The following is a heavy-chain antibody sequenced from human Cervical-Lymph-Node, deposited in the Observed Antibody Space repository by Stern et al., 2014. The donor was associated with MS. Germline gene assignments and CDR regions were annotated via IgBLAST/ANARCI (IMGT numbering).Heavy chain of an antibody. CDR1: GFTFSSSG. Sequence: VQLVESGGAVVQPGRTLRLTCAASGFTFSSSGMHWVHQAQGKGLERETVISYDGNHKYYAASVKGRFTISRDNSKNTLHLQMNSVTPDDTAIYYCARDYEDTSMLFDHWGQGTLVTVSS. V-gene: IGHV3-30*03. J-gene: IGHJ4*02. CDR3: ARDYEDTSMLFDH. CDR2: ISYDGNHK. D-gene: IGHD2-8*01.